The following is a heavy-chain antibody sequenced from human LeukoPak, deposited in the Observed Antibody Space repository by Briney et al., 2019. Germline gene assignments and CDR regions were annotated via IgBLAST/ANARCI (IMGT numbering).Heavy chain of an antibody. V-gene: IGHV4-59*01. CDR2: IYYSGST. D-gene: IGHD4-17*01. CDR3: ARGLTRRGLRTHDAFDI. Sequence: SETLSLTCTVSGGSISSYYWSWIRQPPGKGLEWIGYIYYSGSTNYNPSLKSRVTISVDTSKNQFSLKLSSVTAADTAVYYRARGLTRRGLRTHDAFDIWGQGTMVTVSS. J-gene: IGHJ3*02. CDR1: GGSISSYY.